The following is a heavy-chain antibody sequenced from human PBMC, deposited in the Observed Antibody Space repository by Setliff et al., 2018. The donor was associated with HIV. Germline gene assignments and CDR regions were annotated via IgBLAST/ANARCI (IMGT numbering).Heavy chain of an antibody. J-gene: IGHJ5*02. CDR2: INPNRGGT. CDR1: GGTFSSYV. V-gene: IGHV1-2*02. Sequence: GASVKVSCKASGGTFSSYVINWVRQAPGQGLEWMGWINPNRGGTNYAQKFQGRVTMTRDTSISTGYMELTRLRSDDTAVYYCARVVGADNWFDPWGQGTLVTVSS. CDR3: ARVVGADNWFDP. D-gene: IGHD1-26*01.